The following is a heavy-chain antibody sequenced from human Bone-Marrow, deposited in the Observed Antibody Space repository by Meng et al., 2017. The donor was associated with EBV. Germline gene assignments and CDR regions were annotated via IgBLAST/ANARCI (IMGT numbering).Heavy chain of an antibody. CDR2: LIPMSGAP. V-gene: IGHV1-69*01. Sequence: VPVVPVAVAGKKRGAPVNVSCWPSGVTFNCVAVRWVRKAPGQGLEWMGGLIPMSGAPHYAQKFQGRVTITADESTSTHYMDLSNLRSDDTAMYYCASESGRGFTPDYWGQGTLVTVSS. CDR1: GVTFNCVA. CDR3: ASESGRGFTPDY. J-gene: IGHJ4*02. D-gene: IGHD3-10*01.